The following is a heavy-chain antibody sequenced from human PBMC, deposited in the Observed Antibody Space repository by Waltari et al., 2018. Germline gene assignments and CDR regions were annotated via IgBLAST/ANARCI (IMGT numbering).Heavy chain of an antibody. D-gene: IGHD6-19*01. CDR2: ITGGGGTT. CDR3: ARNWAGIKQYYFDY. J-gene: IGHJ4*02. CDR1: GFTFSGYV. Sequence: EVQLLESGGGLVQSGGSLRLSCVASGFTFSGYVMTWVRQAPGKGLEWVSTITGGGGTTYYADSVKGRFTISRDNSENTMYLQMNSLRGEDTALYYCARNWAGIKQYYFDYWGQGSLVTVSS. V-gene: IGHV3-23*01.